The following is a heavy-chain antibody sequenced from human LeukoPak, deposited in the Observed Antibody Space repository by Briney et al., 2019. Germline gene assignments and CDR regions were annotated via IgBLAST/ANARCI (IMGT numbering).Heavy chain of an antibody. CDR1: GFTFSSYA. J-gene: IGHJ4*02. CDR3: ATQVSRGIAARPKGDY. CDR2: ISGSGGST. Sequence: PGGSLRLSCAASGFTFSSYAMSWVRQTPGKGLQWVSGISGSGGSTYYADSVKGRFTISRDNAKNSLYLQMNSLRAEDTAVYYCATQVSRGIAARPKGDYWGQGTLVTVSS. V-gene: IGHV3-23*01. D-gene: IGHD6-6*01.